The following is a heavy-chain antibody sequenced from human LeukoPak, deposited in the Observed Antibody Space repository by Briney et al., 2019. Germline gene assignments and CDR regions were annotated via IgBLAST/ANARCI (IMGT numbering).Heavy chain of an antibody. V-gene: IGHV1-2*02. D-gene: IGHD2-2*01. CDR3: ARERGSTSSGWFDP. J-gene: IGHJ5*02. Sequence: ASVKVSCKASGYTFTGYYMHWVRQAPGQGLEWMGWINRNSGGTNYAQKFQGRVTMTRDTSISTAYMELSRLRSDDTAVYYCARERGSTSSGWFDPWGQGTLVTVSS. CDR2: INRNSGGT. CDR1: GYTFTGYY.